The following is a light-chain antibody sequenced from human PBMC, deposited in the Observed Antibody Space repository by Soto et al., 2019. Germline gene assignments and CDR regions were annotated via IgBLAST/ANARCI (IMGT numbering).Light chain of an antibody. J-gene: IGLJ1*01. CDR3: NSYTSRSTGV. CDR1: SSDVGGYNY. Sequence: QSALTQPASVSGSPGQSITISCTGTSSDVGGYNYVSWYQQHPGKAPKLIIYEVSNRPAGVSNRFSGSKSANTASLTISGVQDEDEADYYCNSYTSRSTGVFGTGTKLTVL. V-gene: IGLV2-14*01. CDR2: EVS.